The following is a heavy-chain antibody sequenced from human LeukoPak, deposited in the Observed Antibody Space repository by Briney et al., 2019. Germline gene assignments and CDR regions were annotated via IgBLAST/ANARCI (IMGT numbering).Heavy chain of an antibody. CDR3: VKDPRHCSGGSCYSQPPLFDY. D-gene: IGHD2-15*01. CDR2: ISSNGGST. V-gene: IGHV3-64D*06. Sequence: GGSLRLSCSAPGFTFSSYAMHWVRQAPGKGLEYVSAISSNGGSTYYADSVKGRFTISRDNSKNTLYLQMSSLRAEDTAVYYCVKDPRHCSGGSCYSQPPLFDYWGQGTLVTVSS. CDR1: GFTFSSYA. J-gene: IGHJ4*02.